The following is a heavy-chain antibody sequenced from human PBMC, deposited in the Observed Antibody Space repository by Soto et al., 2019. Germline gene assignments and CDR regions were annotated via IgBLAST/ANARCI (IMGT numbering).Heavy chain of an antibody. Sequence: SETLSLTCTVSGGSISSGDYYWSWIRQPPGKGLEWIGYIYYSGSTYYNPSLKSRVTISVDTSKNQFSLKLSSVTAADTAVYYCVRPLVVTQNWFDPWGQGTLVTVSS. CDR1: GGSISSGDYY. CDR2: IYYSGST. J-gene: IGHJ5*02. CDR3: VRPLVVTQNWFDP. D-gene: IGHD2-21*02. V-gene: IGHV4-30-4*01.